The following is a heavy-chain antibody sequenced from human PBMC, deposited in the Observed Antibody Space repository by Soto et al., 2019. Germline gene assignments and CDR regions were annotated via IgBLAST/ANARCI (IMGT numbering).Heavy chain of an antibody. Sequence: QVQLVQSGAEVKKPGSSVKVSCKASGGTFSSYTISWVRQAPGQGLEWMGRIIPILVIANYAQKFPGRVTITADKSTSTAYMELSSLRSEDTAVYYCARGPAPLVGYCSSTSCYAGNDYWGQGTLVTVSS. CDR2: IIPILVIA. V-gene: IGHV1-69*02. CDR3: ARGPAPLVGYCSSTSCYAGNDY. D-gene: IGHD2-2*01. CDR1: GGTFSSYT. J-gene: IGHJ4*02.